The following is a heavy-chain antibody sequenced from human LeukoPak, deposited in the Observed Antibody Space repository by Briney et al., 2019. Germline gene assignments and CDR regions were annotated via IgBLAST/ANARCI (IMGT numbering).Heavy chain of an antibody. Sequence: GGSLRLSCAASGFAFSIYWMTWVRQAPGKGLEWVANIKEDGSEKYYVDSVKGRLTISRDTAKNSLYLQMNSLRAEDTAVYYCARVESSAFDYWGQGTLVTVSS. CDR1: GFAFSIYW. CDR3: ARVESSAFDY. CDR2: IKEDGSEK. V-gene: IGHV3-7*01. J-gene: IGHJ4*02. D-gene: IGHD6-6*01.